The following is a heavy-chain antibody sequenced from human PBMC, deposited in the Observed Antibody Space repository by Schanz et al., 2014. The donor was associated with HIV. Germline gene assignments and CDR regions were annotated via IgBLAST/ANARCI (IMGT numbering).Heavy chain of an antibody. J-gene: IGHJ4*02. V-gene: IGHV3-9*01. D-gene: IGHD1-7*01. CDR3: VRRRRGNYGPFDY. CDR1: GFAFPDYS. Sequence: EVQLLESGGDLVPPGGSLRLSCAASGFAFPDYSFHWVRQPPGRGLEWVSGINWSSSSIACADSVKGRFSLSRDNARDSLSLQMSSLRSEDTAVYYCVRRRRGNYGPFDYWGQGTLVTVSS. CDR2: INWSSSSI.